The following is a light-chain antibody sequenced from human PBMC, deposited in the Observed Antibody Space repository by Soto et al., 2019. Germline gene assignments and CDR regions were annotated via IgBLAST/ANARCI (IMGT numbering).Light chain of an antibody. CDR3: QQYGSSPWT. V-gene: IGKV3-20*01. J-gene: IGKJ2*02. Sequence: EIVLTQSPGTLSLSPGERATLSCRASQSVSSNYLAWYKQKPGQAPRLLIYGASSRATGIPDRFSGSGSGTDFTLTISRLEPEDFAVYYWQQYGSSPWTFGQGTKLEIK. CDR1: QSVSSNY. CDR2: GAS.